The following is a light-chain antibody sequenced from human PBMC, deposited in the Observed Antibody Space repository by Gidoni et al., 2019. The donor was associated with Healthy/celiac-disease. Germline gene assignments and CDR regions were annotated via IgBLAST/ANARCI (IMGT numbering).Light chain of an antibody. CDR1: QSVNSN. CDR3: QQYNNWPLMYT. CDR2: GAS. Sequence: ELVMTQSPATLSVSPGERATLSCRASQSVNSNLAWYQQKPGQAPRLLIYGASTRATGIPARFSGSGSGTEFTLTISSLQSEDFAVYYCQQYNNWPLMYTFGQGTKLEIK. V-gene: IGKV3-15*01. J-gene: IGKJ2*01.